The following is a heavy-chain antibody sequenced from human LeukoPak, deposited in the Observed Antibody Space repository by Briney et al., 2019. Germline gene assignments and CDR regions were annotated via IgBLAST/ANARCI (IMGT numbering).Heavy chain of an antibody. CDR3: AKVLTGSQDY. J-gene: IGHJ4*02. CDR2: ITGGGENT. Sequence: GGSLRLSCAASGFTFGSYAMSWARQAPGKGLEWVSTITGGGENTYYAVSVRGRFTISRDNSKTTLHLQMNGVRPEDTAVYYCAKVLTGSQDYWGRGTLVTVSS. D-gene: IGHD7-27*01. CDR1: GFTFGSYA. V-gene: IGHV3-23*01.